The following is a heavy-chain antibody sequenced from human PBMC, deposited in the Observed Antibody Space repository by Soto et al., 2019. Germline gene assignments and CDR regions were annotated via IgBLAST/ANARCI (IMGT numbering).Heavy chain of an antibody. V-gene: IGHV3-15*07. Sequence: EVQLVESGGGLVEPGGSLRLSCAASFHFHYRLDKLGPSGSREGPGVVGRIKSKTDGGTPDFAAPVRGRFAISRDDSKSMVYLQMNSLKTEDTAVYYCTTDSYFTLKLVRFDYWGLGTLVAVSS. J-gene: IGHJ4*01. CDR2: IKSKTDGGTP. CDR3: TTDSYFTLKLVRFDY. D-gene: IGHD3-22*01. CDR1: FHFHYRL.